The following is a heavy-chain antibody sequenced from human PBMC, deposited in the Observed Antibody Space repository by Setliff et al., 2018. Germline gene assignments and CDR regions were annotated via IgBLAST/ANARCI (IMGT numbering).Heavy chain of an antibody. CDR1: GGTFSSYV. V-gene: IGHV1-69*13. Sequence: GASVKVSCKASGGTFSSYVISWVREAPGQGLEWMGGIIPMFGTNYAQKFQGRVTITADESTSTAYMELSSLRSEDTAVYYCARARSRYYNFWSGEMDVWGQGTPVTVSS. D-gene: IGHD3-3*01. CDR2: IIPMFGT. J-gene: IGHJ6*02. CDR3: ARARSRYYNFWSGEMDV.